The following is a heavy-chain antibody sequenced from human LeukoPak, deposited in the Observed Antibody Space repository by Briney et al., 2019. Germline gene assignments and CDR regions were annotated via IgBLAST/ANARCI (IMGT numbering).Heavy chain of an antibody. Sequence: SETLSLTCAVYGESFSGYYWSWIRQPPGKGLEWIGEINHSGSTNYNPSLKSRVTISVDTSKNQFSLKLSSVTAADTAVYYCARGNRDGYNSNYFDYWGQGTLVTVSS. V-gene: IGHV4-34*01. CDR1: GESFSGYY. J-gene: IGHJ4*02. CDR2: INHSGST. D-gene: IGHD5-24*01. CDR3: ARGNRDGYNSNYFDY.